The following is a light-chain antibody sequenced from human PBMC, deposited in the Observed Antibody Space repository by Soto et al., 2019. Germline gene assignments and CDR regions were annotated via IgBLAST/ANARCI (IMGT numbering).Light chain of an antibody. J-gene: IGLJ2*01. CDR3: GADHSSGSNFRVV. Sequence: QLVLTQPPSASASLGASVTLTCTLSSGYSNYKVDWYQQRPGKGPRFVMRVGTGGIVGSKGDGIPDRFSVLGSGLNRYLTIKNIQEEDESDYHCGADHSSGSNFRVVFGGGTKLTVL. CDR2: VGTGGIVG. V-gene: IGLV9-49*01. CDR1: SGYSNYK.